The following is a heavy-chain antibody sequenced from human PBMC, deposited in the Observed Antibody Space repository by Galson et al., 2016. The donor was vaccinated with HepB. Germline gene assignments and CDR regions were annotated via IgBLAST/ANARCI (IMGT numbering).Heavy chain of an antibody. CDR3: AREGGQADFNS. CDR1: GFSFTGYY. CDR2: IDGNTGGT. V-gene: IGHV1-2*02. D-gene: IGHD3-16*01. Sequence: SVKVSCRASGFSFTGYYIHWVRQAPGQGLEWMGWIDGNTGGTNYVQKFQGRVTMTRDTSISTAYMDLSALTSDDTAVYYCAREGGQADFNSWGQGTLVTVSS. J-gene: IGHJ4*02.